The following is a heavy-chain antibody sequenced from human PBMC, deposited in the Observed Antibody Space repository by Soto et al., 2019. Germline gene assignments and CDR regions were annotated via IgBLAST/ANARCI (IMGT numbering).Heavy chain of an antibody. CDR1: GFTFSSYT. CDR2: ISGSGGST. V-gene: IGHV3-23*01. D-gene: IGHD3-10*01. J-gene: IGHJ4*01. CDR3: AKGAGSDSGRY. Sequence: PGGSLRLSCAASGFTFSSYTMNWVRQAPGKGLEWVSGISGSGGSTYYADSVKGRFSISRDNSKSTLYLQINSLRADDTAVYYCAKGAGSDSGRYWGQGTLVTISS.